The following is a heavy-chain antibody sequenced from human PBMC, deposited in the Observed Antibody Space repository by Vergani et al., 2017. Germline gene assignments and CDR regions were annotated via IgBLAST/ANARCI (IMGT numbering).Heavy chain of an antibody. D-gene: IGHD2-2*02. Sequence: QVQLQESGPGLVKPSGTLSLTCAVSGGSISSSNWWSWVRQPPGKGLEWIGEIYHSGSTNYNPSLMSRVTISVDKSKNQFSLKLSSVTAADTAVYYCARMTGYCSSTSCDSFDYWGQGTLVTVSS. V-gene: IGHV4-4*02. CDR3: ARMTGYCSSTSCDSFDY. J-gene: IGHJ4*02. CDR2: IYHSGST. CDR1: GGSISSSNW.